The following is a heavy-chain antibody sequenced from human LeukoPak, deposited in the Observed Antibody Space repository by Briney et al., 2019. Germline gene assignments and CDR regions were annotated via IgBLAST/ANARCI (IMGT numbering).Heavy chain of an antibody. D-gene: IGHD3-10*01. Sequence: PSETLSLTCTVSGGSISSYYWSWIRQPPGKGLEWIGYIYYSGSTNYNPSLKSRVTISVDTSKNQFSLKLSSVTAADTAVYYCARGARITMVRGVTYYYYYMDVWGKGTTVTISS. V-gene: IGHV4-59*01. CDR1: GGSISSYY. J-gene: IGHJ6*03. CDR3: ARGARITMVRGVTYYYYYMDV. CDR2: IYYSGST.